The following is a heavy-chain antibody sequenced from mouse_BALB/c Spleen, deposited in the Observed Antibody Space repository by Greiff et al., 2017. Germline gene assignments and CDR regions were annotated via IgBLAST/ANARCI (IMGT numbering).Heavy chain of an antibody. Sequence: EVKVVESGGGLVQPGGSRKLSCAASGFTFSSFGMHWVRQAPEKGLEWVAYISSGSSTIYYADTVKGRFTISRDNPKNTLFLQMTSLRSEDTAMYYCARSKVTTAYFDYWGQGTTLTVSS. CDR3: ARSKVTTAYFDY. CDR1: GFTFSSFG. J-gene: IGHJ2*01. CDR2: ISSGSSTI. V-gene: IGHV5-17*02. D-gene: IGHD1-2*01.